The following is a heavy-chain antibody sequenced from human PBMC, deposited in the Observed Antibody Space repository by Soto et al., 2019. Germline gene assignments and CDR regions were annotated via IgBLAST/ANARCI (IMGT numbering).Heavy chain of an antibody. Sequence: SETLSLTCTVSGVSISNSSYYWGWIRRPPGKGLEWIGTIYYSGITYYNPSLKSRVTISVDTSKNQFSLKLTSVTAADTAVYYCARHGSNWGQGALVTVSS. V-gene: IGHV4-39*01. CDR1: GVSISNSSYY. CDR2: IYYSGIT. CDR3: ARHGSN. J-gene: IGHJ4*02.